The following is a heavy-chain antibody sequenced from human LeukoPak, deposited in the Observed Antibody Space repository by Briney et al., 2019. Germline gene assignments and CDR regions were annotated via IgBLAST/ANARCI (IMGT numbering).Heavy chain of an antibody. V-gene: IGHV1-69*13. Sequence: SVKVSCMASGGTFSSYAISWVRQAPGQGLEWMGGIIPIFGTANYAQKFQGRVTITADESTSTAYMELSSLRSEDTAVYYCARDFGMSTVTTLFVDYYYMDVWGKGTTVTVSS. D-gene: IGHD4-11*01. CDR3: ARDFGMSTVTTLFVDYYYMDV. J-gene: IGHJ6*03. CDR1: GGTFSSYA. CDR2: IIPIFGTA.